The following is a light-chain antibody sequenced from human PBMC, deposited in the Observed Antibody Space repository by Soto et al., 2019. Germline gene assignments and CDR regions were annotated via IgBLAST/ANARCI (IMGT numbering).Light chain of an antibody. CDR2: GAS. CDR3: QQYGSSPGT. CDR1: QSVSSSY. V-gene: IGKV3-20*01. J-gene: IGKJ1*01. Sequence: EIVLTQSPGTLSLSPGERATLSCRASQSVSSSYVAWYQQKPGQAPRLLIYGASSRATGIPDRFSGSGSVTDFTLTISRLEPEDCAVYYCQQYGSSPGTFGQGTKVEIK.